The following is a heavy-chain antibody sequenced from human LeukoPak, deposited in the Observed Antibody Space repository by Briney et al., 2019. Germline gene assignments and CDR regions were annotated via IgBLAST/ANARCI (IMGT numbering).Heavy chain of an antibody. CDR1: GYAFTNYG. CDR3: PSDTRRSTWSWLDP. V-gene: IGHV1-18*01. CDR2: SSAYNGNT. Sequence: ASVKVSCKASGYAFTNYGTSWVRQAPGQGLEWMGWSSAYNGNTKYAQEFQCIVTMTTETSTSTAYMELRGLSSDDTAVYHCPSDTRRSTWSWLDPWGERPLVTVSS. D-gene: IGHD2-2*01. J-gene: IGHJ5*02.